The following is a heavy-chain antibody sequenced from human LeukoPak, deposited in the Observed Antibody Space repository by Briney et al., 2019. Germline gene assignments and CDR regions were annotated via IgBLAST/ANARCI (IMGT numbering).Heavy chain of an antibody. CDR1: GYTFTSYD. CDR2: MNPNRGNT. CDR3: ALGGDRVVVPAAIQDYYYGMDV. J-gene: IGHJ6*02. Sequence: ASVNVSCTASGYTFTSYDINGVRQATGQGLEWMGWMNPNRGNTGYAQKFQGRVTKTRNTSISTAYMELSSLRSEDTAVYYCALGGDRVVVPAAIQDYYYGMDVWGQGTTVTVSS. D-gene: IGHD2-2*02. V-gene: IGHV1-8*01.